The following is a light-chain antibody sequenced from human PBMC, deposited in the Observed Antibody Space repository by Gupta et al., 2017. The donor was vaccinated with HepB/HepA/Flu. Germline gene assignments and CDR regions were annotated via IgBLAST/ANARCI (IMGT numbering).Light chain of an antibody. J-gene: IGKJ1*01. V-gene: IGKV1-5*03. CDR1: QSISSW. Sequence: DIQMTQSPSTLSASVGDRVTIPCRASQSISSWLAWYQQKPGKAPKVLIYKASNLESGVPSRFSGSGSGTEFTLTISSLQPDDFATYYCQHDNSYSQTFGQGTKVEIK. CDR3: QHDNSYSQT. CDR2: KAS.